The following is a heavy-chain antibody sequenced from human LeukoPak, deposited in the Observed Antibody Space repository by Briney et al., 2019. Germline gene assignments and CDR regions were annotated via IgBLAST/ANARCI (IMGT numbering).Heavy chain of an antibody. J-gene: IGHJ5*02. Sequence: SETLSLTCTASGGSISSYYWSWIRQPPGKGLEWIGYIYYSGSTNYNPSLKSRVTISVDTSKNQFSLKLSSVTAADTAVYYCARLSTAAGTSWFDPWGQGTLVTVSS. D-gene: IGHD6-13*01. CDR3: ARLSTAAGTSWFDP. CDR2: IYYSGST. V-gene: IGHV4-59*08. CDR1: GGSISSYY.